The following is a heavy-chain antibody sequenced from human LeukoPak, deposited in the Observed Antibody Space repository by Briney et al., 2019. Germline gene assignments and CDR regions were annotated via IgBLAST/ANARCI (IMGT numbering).Heavy chain of an antibody. Sequence: GSLRISCAASGFTFSSYSMNWVRQAPGKGLEWVSYISSSSSTIYYADSVKGRFTISRDNAKNSLYLQMNSLRAEDTAVYYCARAVRTRRIAAAGTGFDYWGQGTLVTVSS. CDR2: ISSSSSTI. CDR1: GFTFSSYS. CDR3: ARAVRTRRIAAAGTGFDY. D-gene: IGHD6-13*01. J-gene: IGHJ4*02. V-gene: IGHV3-48*01.